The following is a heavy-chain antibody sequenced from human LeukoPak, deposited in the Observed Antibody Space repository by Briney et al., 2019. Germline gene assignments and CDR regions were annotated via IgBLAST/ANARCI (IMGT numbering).Heavy chain of an antibody. Sequence: SETLSLTCAVYGGSFSGYYWSWIRQPPGKGLEWIGEINHSGSTNYNPSLKSRVTISVDTSKNQFSLKLSSVTAADTAVYYCARHASPLLWFGELLFPRYYYMDVWGKGTTVTISS. CDR1: GGSFSGYY. V-gene: IGHV4-34*01. CDR2: INHSGST. CDR3: ARHASPLLWFGELLFPRYYYMDV. J-gene: IGHJ6*03. D-gene: IGHD3-10*01.